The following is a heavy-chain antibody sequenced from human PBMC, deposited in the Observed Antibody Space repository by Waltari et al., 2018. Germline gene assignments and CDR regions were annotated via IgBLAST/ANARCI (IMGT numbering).Heavy chain of an antibody. J-gene: IGHJ4*02. Sequence: QVQLVESGGGVVQPGRSLRLSCAASGFTFSSYAMHWVRQAPGKGLEWVEVISYDGSNKYYADSVKGRFTISRDNSKNTLYLQMNSLRAEDTAVYYCSVVAEFDYWGQGTLVTVSS. D-gene: IGHD2-15*01. CDR1: GFTFSSYA. V-gene: IGHV3-30-3*01. CDR3: SVVAEFDY. CDR2: ISYDGSNK.